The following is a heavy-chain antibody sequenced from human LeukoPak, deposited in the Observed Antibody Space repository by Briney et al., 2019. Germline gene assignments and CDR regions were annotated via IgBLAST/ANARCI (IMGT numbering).Heavy chain of an antibody. CDR2: IIPIFGTA. CDR3: ARGYYDSSGYYDDFGFDY. J-gene: IGHJ4*02. V-gene: IGHV1-69*05. Sequence: SVKVSCKASGGTFISYAISWVRQAPGQGLEWMGRIIPIFGTANYAQKFQGRVTITTDESTSTAYMELSSLRSEDTAVYYCARGYYDSSGYYDDFGFDYWGQGTLVTVSS. D-gene: IGHD3-22*01. CDR1: GGTFISYA.